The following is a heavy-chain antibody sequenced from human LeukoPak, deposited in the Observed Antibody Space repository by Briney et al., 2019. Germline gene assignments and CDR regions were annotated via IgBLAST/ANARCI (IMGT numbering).Heavy chain of an antibody. D-gene: IGHD3-3*01. J-gene: IGHJ4*02. V-gene: IGHV1-8*01. Sequence: GASVKVSCKASGYTFTSYDINWVRQATGQGLEWMGWMNPNSGNTGYAQKFQGRVTMTRNTSISTAYMELSSLRSEDTAVYYCARAGGDHWYYDFWSGYYSFDYWGQGTLVTVSS. CDR1: GYTFTSYD. CDR2: MNPNSGNT. CDR3: ARAGGDHWYYDFWSGYYSFDY.